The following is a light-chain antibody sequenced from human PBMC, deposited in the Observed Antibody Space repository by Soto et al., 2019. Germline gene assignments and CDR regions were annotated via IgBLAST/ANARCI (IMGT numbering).Light chain of an antibody. CDR1: KLGDKY. CDR3: QAWDSSTLYV. CDR2: QDS. V-gene: IGLV3-1*01. Sequence: SYELTQPPSVSVFPGQTASITCSGDKLGDKYACWYQQKPGQSPVLVIYQDSKRPSGIPERFSGSNSGNTATLTISGTQAMDEADYYCQAWDSSTLYVFGTGTKLTVL. J-gene: IGLJ1*01.